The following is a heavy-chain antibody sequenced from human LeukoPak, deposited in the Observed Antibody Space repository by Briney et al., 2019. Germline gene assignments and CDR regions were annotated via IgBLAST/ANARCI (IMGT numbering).Heavy chain of an antibody. J-gene: IGHJ3*02. CDR1: GGSISSYY. CDR3: ASHVDAGSFDI. CDR2: IYYSGST. D-gene: IGHD2-21*01. Sequence: SETLSLTCTVSGGSISSYYWSWIRQPPGKGLEWIGYIYYSGSTNYNPSLKSRVTISVDTSKNQFSLKLSSVTAADTAVYYCASHVDAGSFDIWGQGTMVTVSS. V-gene: IGHV4-59*08.